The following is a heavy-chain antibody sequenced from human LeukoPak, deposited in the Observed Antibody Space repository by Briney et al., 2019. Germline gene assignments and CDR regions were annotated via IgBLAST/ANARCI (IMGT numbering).Heavy chain of an antibody. J-gene: IGHJ6*02. CDR2: ISYDGSNK. D-gene: IGHD2-2*01. CDR3: AKDQSAVPALCMDV. V-gene: IGHV3-30*18. Sequence: GRSLRLSCAASGFTFSSYGVHWVRQAPGKGLEWVAVISYDGSNKYYADSVKGRFTISRDNSKNTLYLQMNSLRAEDTAVYYCAKDQSAVPALCMDVWGQGTTVTVSS. CDR1: GFTFSSYG.